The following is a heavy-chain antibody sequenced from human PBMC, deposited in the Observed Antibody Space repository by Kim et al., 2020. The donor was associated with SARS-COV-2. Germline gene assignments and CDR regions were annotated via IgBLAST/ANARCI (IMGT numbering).Heavy chain of an antibody. D-gene: IGHD3-22*01. V-gene: IGHV3-30*18. Sequence: GGSLRLSCAASGFTFSSYGIHWVRQAPGKGLEWVAVISYDGSNHNYADSVKGRFTISRDNSKNTLYLQMNSLRAEDTALYYCAKDTYYHDSSGYYIFDYWGQGTLVTVSS. CDR1: GFTFSSYG. CDR3: AKDTYYHDSSGYYIFDY. CDR2: ISYDGSNH. J-gene: IGHJ4*02.